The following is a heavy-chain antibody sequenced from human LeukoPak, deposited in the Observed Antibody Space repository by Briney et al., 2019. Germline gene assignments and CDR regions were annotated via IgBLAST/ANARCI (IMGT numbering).Heavy chain of an antibody. D-gene: IGHD3-22*01. Sequence: PGGSLRLSCAVSGFVFSDAWMSWVRQAPGKGLEWVSAISGSGGSTYYADSVKGRFTISRDNSKNTLYLQMNSLRAEDTAVYYCAKGNDDSSGYYFRRWYYFDYWGQGTLVTVSS. V-gene: IGHV3-23*01. CDR1: GFVFSDAW. CDR3: AKGNDDSSGYYFRRWYYFDY. CDR2: ISGSGGST. J-gene: IGHJ4*02.